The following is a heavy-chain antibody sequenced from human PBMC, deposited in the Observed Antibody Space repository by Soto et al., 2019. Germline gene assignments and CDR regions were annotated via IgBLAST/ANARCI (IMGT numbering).Heavy chain of an antibody. Sequence: QVQLVESGGGVVQPGRSLRLSCAASGFTFSTYAMDWVRQAPGKGLDWVALISYDGSDKYYADSVKGRFTISRDNSKNTLYLQMNSLRLEDTAVYYCARPVEPFYYYGMDVWGQGTTVTVSS. CDR2: ISYDGSDK. V-gene: IGHV3-30-3*01. CDR1: GFTFSTYA. CDR3: ARPVEPFYYYGMDV. J-gene: IGHJ6*02.